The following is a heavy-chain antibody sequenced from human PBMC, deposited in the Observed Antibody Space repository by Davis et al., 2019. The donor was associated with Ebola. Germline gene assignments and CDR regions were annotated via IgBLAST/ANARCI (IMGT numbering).Heavy chain of an antibody. D-gene: IGHD6-6*01. V-gene: IGHV3-11*01. J-gene: IGHJ4*02. CDR3: ARESPVRAARPASPY. Sequence: GGSLRLSCAASGFTFSDYYMSWIRQAPGKGLEWVSYISSSGSTIYYADSVKGRFTTSRDNAKNSLYLQMNSLRAEDTAVYYCARESPVRAARPASPYWGQGTLVTVSS. CDR2: ISSSGSTI. CDR1: GFTFSDYY.